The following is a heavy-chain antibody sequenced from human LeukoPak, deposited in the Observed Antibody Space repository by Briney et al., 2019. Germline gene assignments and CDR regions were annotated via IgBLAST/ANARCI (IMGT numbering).Heavy chain of an antibody. D-gene: IGHD1-1*01. Sequence: GGSLRLSCAASGFTFSSYGMHWVRQAPGKGLEWVAVIWYDGSNKYYADSVKGRFTISRDNSKNTLYLQMNSLRAEDTAVYYCARDWKGDYFDYWGQGTQVTVSS. CDR3: ARDWKGDYFDY. CDR1: GFTFSSYG. J-gene: IGHJ4*02. CDR2: IWYDGSNK. V-gene: IGHV3-33*01.